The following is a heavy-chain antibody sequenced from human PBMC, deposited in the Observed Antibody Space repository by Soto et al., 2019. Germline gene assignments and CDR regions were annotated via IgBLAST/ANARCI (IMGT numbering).Heavy chain of an antibody. J-gene: IGHJ4*02. CDR1: GGSFSTYT. CDR3: ARAGGRSGDYSFDFDY. Sequence: QVQLVQSGAEVKKPGSSVKVSCKASGGSFSTYTISWVRQAPGQGLEWMGRIIPRVGTVNYAQKFQGRVSHRGGHVNYAQHVQCRVTITADKSTSTASLELSSLRYEDTAVYYCARAGGRSGDYSFDFDYWGQGTLVTVSS. CDR2: IIPRVGTV. D-gene: IGHD1-26*01. V-gene: IGHV1-69*08.